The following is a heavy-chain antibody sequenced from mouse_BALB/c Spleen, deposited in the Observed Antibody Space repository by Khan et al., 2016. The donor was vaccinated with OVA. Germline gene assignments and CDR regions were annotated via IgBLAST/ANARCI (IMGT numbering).Heavy chain of an antibody. CDR3: ARSGYEAWIPY. V-gene: IGHV14-1*02. J-gene: IGHJ3*01. CDR1: GFNIKDYY. Sequence: VQLQQSGAELVRPGALVKLSCKASGFNIKDYYMHWVKQRPEQGLEWIGWIDPENDETISDQKFQDKTSITADTSSNTAHLQLSSLTSEDTAVYYCARSGYEAWIPYWGKGTLVTVSA. D-gene: IGHD3-1*01. CDR2: IDPENDET.